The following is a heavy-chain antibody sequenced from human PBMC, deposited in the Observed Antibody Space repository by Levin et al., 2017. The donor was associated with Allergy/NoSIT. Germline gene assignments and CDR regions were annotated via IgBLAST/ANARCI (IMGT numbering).Heavy chain of an antibody. CDR2: IKSQAEGGTT. D-gene: IGHD4-23*01. J-gene: IGHJ4*02. V-gene: IGHV3-15*01. Sequence: PGGSLRLSCAASGFPFSNTWMTWVRQTSGMRLEWVGRIKSQAEGGTTDYARSVKDRFVISRDDSKKTVYLQMNNLKTEDTAVYFCATEWDDYGGKYDFWGQGTLVTVSS. CDR3: ATEWDDYGGKYDF. CDR1: GFPFSNTW.